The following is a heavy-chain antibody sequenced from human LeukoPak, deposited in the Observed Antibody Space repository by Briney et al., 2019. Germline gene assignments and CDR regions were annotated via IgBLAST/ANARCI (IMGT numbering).Heavy chain of an antibody. V-gene: IGHV1-46*01. CDR3: ARSLLWFGELLSSEFYFDY. D-gene: IGHD3-10*01. CDR1: GYTFTSYY. Sequence: ASVKVSCKASGYTFTSYYMHWVRRAPGQGLEWMGIINPSGGSTSYAQKFQGRVTMTRDMSTSTVYMELSRLRSEDTAVYYCARSLLWFGELLSSEFYFDYWGQGTLVTVSS. J-gene: IGHJ4*02. CDR2: INPSGGST.